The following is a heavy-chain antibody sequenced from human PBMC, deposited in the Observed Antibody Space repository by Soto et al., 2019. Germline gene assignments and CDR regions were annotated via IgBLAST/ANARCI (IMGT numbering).Heavy chain of an antibody. J-gene: IGHJ5*02. CDR2: ISPYTGDT. Sequence: QVQLVQSGAEVKEPGASVKXSCKASGYTFTDYGISWVRQAPGQGLEWMGWISPYTGDTKYLQRLQGRVTVTADTSTSTAYMEVRSLRYDDTAVYYCAKTGAWNWFDPWGQGTLVTVSS. V-gene: IGHV1-18*01. CDR3: AKTGAWNWFDP. CDR1: GYTFTDYG.